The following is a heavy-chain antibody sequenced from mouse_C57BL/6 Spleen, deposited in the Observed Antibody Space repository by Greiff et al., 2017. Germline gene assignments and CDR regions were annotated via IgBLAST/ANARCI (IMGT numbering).Heavy chain of an antibody. CDR2: IRLKSDNYAT. D-gene: IGHD4-1*01. J-gene: IGHJ3*01. CDR3: TGSWDPFAY. Sequence: EVKLVESGGGLVQPGGSMKLSCVASGFTFSNYWMNWVRQSPEKGLEWVAQIRLKSDNYATHYAESVKGRFTISRDDSKSRVYLQMNNLRAEDTGIYYCTGSWDPFAYWGQGTLVTVSA. CDR1: GFTFSNYW. V-gene: IGHV6-3*01.